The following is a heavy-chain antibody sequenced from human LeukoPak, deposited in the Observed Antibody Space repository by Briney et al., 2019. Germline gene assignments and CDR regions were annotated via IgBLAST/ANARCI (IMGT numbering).Heavy chain of an antibody. CDR2: INLNSGGT. V-gene: IGHV1-2*02. J-gene: IGHJ4*02. CDR1: GDTFTDYY. Sequence: ASVKVSCKASGDTFTDYYMHWMRQAPGQGLEWMGWINLNSGGTNYAQNFQGKVIMTRDTSISTAYMELSRLRSDDTAVYYCARDSIAAPGLSFDYWGQGTLVTVSS. CDR3: ARDSIAAPGLSFDY. D-gene: IGHD6-13*01.